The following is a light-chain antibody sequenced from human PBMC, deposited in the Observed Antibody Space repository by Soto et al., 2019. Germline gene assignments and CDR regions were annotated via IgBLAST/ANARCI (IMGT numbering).Light chain of an antibody. CDR2: TAS. J-gene: IGKJ1*01. CDR1: ERIGSN. CDR3: QQTFVITQT. Sequence: DIQLTQSPSSLSASVGDTVSITCRATERIGSNLCWYQQKPGKAPALLIYTASTLQTGVPSRFSGSGYATDFTLTISGLQPEDVATYFCQQTFVITQTFGQGTKVDVK. V-gene: IGKV1-39*01.